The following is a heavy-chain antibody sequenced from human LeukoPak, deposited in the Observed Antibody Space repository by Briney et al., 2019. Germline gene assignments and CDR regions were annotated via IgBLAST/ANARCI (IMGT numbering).Heavy chain of an antibody. Sequence: SETLSLTCAVYGGSLSDYYWSWIRQPPGKGLEWIGYIWYSGFTYYNPSLKSRVTISVDTSKDQFSLKLSSVTAADTAMYYCARVRDWFDPWGQGTLVTVSS. V-gene: IGHV4-59*06. D-gene: IGHD4/OR15-4a*01. J-gene: IGHJ5*02. CDR1: GGSLSDYY. CDR3: ARVRDWFDP. CDR2: IWYSGFT.